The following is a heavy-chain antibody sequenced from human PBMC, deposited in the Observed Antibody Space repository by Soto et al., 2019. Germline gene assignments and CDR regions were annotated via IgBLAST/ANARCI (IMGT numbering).Heavy chain of an antibody. J-gene: IGHJ4*02. CDR1: GGTISSYA. CDR2: IIPVFGTA. Sequence: QMQLVQSGAEVKRPGSSVKVSCKASGGTISSYAINWVRQAPGQGLEWMGGIIPVFGTANYAQKFQGRVTITADESTGTAYRDLSSLRSEDTAVYYCAAYYYDSGGYYYFDYWGQGTLVTVSS. CDR3: AAYYYDSGGYYYFDY. V-gene: IGHV1-69*01. D-gene: IGHD3-22*01.